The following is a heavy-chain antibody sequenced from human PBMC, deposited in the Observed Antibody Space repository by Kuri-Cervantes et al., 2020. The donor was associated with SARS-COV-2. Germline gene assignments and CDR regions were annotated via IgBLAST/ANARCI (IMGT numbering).Heavy chain of an antibody. D-gene: IGHD2-2*01. V-gene: IGHV4-38-2*01. CDR1: GYSISSGYY. CDR3: ARSTYGYCSSTSCSPGGAFDI. Sequence: SETLSLTCAVSGYSISSGYYWGWIRQPPGKGLEWIGSIYHSRSTYYNPSLKSRVTISVDTSKNQFSLKLSSVTAADTAVYYCARSTYGYCSSTSCSPGGAFDIWGQGTMVTVSS. CDR2: IYHSRST. J-gene: IGHJ3*02.